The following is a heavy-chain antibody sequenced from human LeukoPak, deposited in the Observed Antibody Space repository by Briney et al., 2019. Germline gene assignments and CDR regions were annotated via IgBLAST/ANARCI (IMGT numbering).Heavy chain of an antibody. D-gene: IGHD6-13*01. J-gene: IGHJ4*02. CDR2: IYSGGST. CDR1: GFTVSSNY. V-gene: IGHV3-53*01. Sequence: PGGSLRLSCAASGFTVSSNYMSWVRQAPGKGLEWVSVIYSGGSTYYADSVKGRFTISRDNSKNTLYLQMNSLRAEDTAVYYCARVNSSSWYYFGYWGQGTLVTVSS. CDR3: ARVNSSSWYYFGY.